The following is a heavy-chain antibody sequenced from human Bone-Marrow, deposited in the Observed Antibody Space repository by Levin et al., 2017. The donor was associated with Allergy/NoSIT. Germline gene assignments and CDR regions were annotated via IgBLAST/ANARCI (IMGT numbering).Heavy chain of an antibody. D-gene: IGHD4-23*01. J-gene: IGHJ2*01. Sequence: PGGSLRLSCAASEFRFNNYWMNWVRQAPGKGLVWVSRIKPDGRTTTYADSVKGRFTISRDDAKNTLYLQMNSLRAEDTAVYYSARDGGTVAAHDWWFDLWGRGTLVTVSS. V-gene: IGHV3-74*01. CDR3: ARDGGTVAAHDWWFDL. CDR1: EFRFNNYW. CDR2: IKPDGRTT.